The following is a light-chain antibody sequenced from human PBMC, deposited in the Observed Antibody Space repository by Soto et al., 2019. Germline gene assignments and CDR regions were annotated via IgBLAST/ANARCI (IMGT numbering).Light chain of an antibody. CDR1: SSNIGTNA. J-gene: IGLJ2*01. Sequence: QSVVTQPPSASGTPGQRVTISCSGSSSNIGTNAVNWCQQLPGTAPRLLIYSNDQRPPGVPDRFSGSKSGTSASLAISGLQSEDEADYYCAAWDDSLNGVVFGGGTKVTVL. V-gene: IGLV1-44*01. CDR2: SND. CDR3: AAWDDSLNGVV.